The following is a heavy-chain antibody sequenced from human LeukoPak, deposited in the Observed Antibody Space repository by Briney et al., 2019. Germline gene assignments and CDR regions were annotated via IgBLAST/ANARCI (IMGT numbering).Heavy chain of an antibody. CDR2: IRSSSSYI. V-gene: IGHV3-21*01. J-gene: IGHJ4*02. Sequence: PGGSLRLSCAASGFTFSRNAMSWVRQAPGKGLEWVSSIRSSSSYIYYADSVKGRFTISRDNAKNSLYLQMNSLRAEDTAVYYCARVSYDILTGYSYIDYWGQGTLVTVSS. CDR1: GFTFSRNA. CDR3: ARVSYDILTGYSYIDY. D-gene: IGHD3-9*01.